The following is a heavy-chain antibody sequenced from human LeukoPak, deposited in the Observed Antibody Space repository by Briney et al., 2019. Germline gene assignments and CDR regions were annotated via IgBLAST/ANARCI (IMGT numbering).Heavy chain of an antibody. J-gene: IGHJ6*02. CDR2: ISGSGGST. V-gene: IGHV3-23*01. CDR3: AGGGARSYGMDV. CDR1: GFTFSSYA. D-gene: IGHD1-26*01. Sequence: PGGSLRLSCAASGFTFSSYAMSWVRQAPGKGLEWVSAISGSGGSTYYADSVKGRFTISRDNSKNTLYLQMNSLRAEDTAVYYCAGGGARSYGMDVWGQGTTVTVSS.